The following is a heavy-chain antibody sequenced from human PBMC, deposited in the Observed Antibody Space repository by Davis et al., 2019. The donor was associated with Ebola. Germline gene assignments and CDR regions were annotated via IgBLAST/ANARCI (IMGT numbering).Heavy chain of an antibody. CDR2: INSDGSST. V-gene: IGHV3-74*01. CDR1: GFTFSSYW. D-gene: IGHD3-3*01. J-gene: IGHJ6*02. Sequence: GESLKISCAASGFTFSSYWMHWVRQAPGKGLVWVPRINSDGSSTSYADSVKGRFTISRDNAENTLYLQMNSLRAEDTAVYYCAKDKDYDFWSGYYTGYYYYGMDVWGQGTTVTVSS. CDR3: AKDKDYDFWSGYYTGYYYYGMDV.